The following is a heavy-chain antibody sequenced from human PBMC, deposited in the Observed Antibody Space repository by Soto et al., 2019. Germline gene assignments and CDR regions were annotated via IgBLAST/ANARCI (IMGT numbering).Heavy chain of an antibody. D-gene: IGHD1-26*01. CDR1: GFTFSSYG. CDR3: AKGRSPYYYYYGMDV. Sequence: QVQLVESGGGVVQPGRSLRLSCAASGFTFSSYGMHWVRQAPGKGLEWVAVISYDGSNKYYADSVKGRFTISRDNSKNTLYLRMNSLRAEDTAVYYCAKGRSPYYYYYGMDVWGQGTTVTVSS. J-gene: IGHJ6*02. V-gene: IGHV3-30*18. CDR2: ISYDGSNK.